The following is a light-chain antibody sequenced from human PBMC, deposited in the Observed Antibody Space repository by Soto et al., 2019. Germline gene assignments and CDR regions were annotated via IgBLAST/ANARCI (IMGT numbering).Light chain of an antibody. CDR1: QSVSSN. CDR2: GAS. J-gene: IGKJ5*01. V-gene: IGKV3-15*01. CDR3: QQYNNWPSIT. Sequence: ERVMTQSPATLAVSPGERVTLSCRASQSVSSNLAWYQQKPGQAPRLLIYGASTRATGIPARFSGSGSGTEFTLTISSLQSEDFAVYYCQQYNNWPSITFGQGTRL.